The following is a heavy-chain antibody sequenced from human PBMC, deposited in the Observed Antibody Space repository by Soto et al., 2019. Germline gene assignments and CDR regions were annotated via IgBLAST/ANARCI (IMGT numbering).Heavy chain of an antibody. J-gene: IGHJ4*02. D-gene: IGHD2-15*01. CDR1: GFSLSTSGVG. Sequence: QITLKESGPTLVKPTQTLTLTCTFSGFSLSTSGVGVGWIRQPPGKALEWLALIYWDDDKRYSPSLKSRLTIAKXXSKDQVVLTMTYMDPVDTATYYCAHRPSYCSGGSCYSGFDYWGQGTLVTVSS. CDR2: IYWDDDK. CDR3: AHRPSYCSGGSCYSGFDY. V-gene: IGHV2-5*02.